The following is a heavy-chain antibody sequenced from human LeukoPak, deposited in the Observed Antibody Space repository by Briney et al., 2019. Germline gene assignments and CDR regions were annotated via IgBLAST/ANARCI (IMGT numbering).Heavy chain of an antibody. J-gene: IGHJ4*02. CDR3: VRVRGVMTGPYDY. D-gene: IGHD3-10*01. V-gene: IGHV3-21*01. Sequence: PGGSLRLSCAASGFTFSTYTMNWVRQAPGKGLEWVSSISSSSSYIYYADSLKGRFTISRDNSRDTVYLQMNSLTPEDTAVYYCVRVRGVMTGPYDYWGQGTLVTVSS. CDR1: GFTFSTYT. CDR2: ISSSSSYI.